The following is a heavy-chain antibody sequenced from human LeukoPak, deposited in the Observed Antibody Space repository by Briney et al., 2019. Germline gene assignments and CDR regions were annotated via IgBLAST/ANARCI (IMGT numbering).Heavy chain of an antibody. J-gene: IGHJ3*02. CDR2: IYHSGST. D-gene: IGHD1-1*01. Sequence: PSQTQSLTCAVSGGSISSGGYSWSWSRQPPGKGLEWIGYIYHSGSTYYNPSLKSRVTISVGRSKNQFSLKLSSVTAADTAVYYCARGGNEAFDIWGQGTMVTVSS. CDR1: GGSISSGGYS. V-gene: IGHV4-30-2*01. CDR3: ARGGNEAFDI.